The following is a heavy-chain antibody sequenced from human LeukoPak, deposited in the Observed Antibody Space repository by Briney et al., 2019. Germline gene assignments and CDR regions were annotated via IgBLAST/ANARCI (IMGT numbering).Heavy chain of an antibody. CDR2: IYTSGST. Sequence: SETLSLTCTVSGYSISSGYYWSWIRQPAGKGLEWIGRIYTSGSTNYNPSLKSRVTMSVDTSKNQFPLKLSSVTAADTAVYYCARDGYYYDSSGYYRFDYWGQGTLVTVSS. CDR3: ARDGYYYDSSGYYRFDY. J-gene: IGHJ4*02. D-gene: IGHD3-22*01. V-gene: IGHV4-4*07. CDR1: GYSISSGYY.